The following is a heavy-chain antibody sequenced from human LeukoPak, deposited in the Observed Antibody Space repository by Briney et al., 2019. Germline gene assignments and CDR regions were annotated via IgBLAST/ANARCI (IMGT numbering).Heavy chain of an antibody. CDR1: GFTFSYYT. CDR2: ISYDGSNK. J-gene: IGHJ4*02. V-gene: IGHV3-30-3*01. Sequence: GRSLGLSCAASGFTFSYYTMHWVRQAPGKGLEWVAVISYDGSNKYYADSVKGRFTISRDNSKNTLYLQMNSLRAEDTAVYYCARVLNYYDSSGYYFSYWGQGTLVTVSS. CDR3: ARVLNYYDSSGYYFSY. D-gene: IGHD3-22*01.